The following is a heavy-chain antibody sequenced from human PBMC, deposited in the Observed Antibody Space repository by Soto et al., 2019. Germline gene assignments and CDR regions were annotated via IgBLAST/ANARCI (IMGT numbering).Heavy chain of an antibody. Sequence: EVQLVETGGGEIQPGGSLRLSCAASGLTVSTNYLSWVRQAPGKGLEWVSIIYSDGSTFYGGSLRGRFTISRDNSKNTLYLQMDSLRAEDTAVYYCARARDSTTGTRINTMDVWGQGTTVTVSS. CDR1: GLTVSTNY. J-gene: IGHJ6*02. CDR2: IYSDGST. V-gene: IGHV3-53*02. D-gene: IGHD4-4*01. CDR3: ARARDSTTGTRINTMDV.